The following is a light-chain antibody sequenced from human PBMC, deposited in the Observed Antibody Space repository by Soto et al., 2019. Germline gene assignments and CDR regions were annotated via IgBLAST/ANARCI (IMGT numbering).Light chain of an antibody. CDR2: ATS. V-gene: IGKV3-20*01. J-gene: IGKJ1*01. CDR1: QSLDSKY. CDR3: QLYCASSWT. Sequence: EIVLTQSPGTLSSSPGERATLSCRASQSLDSKYLAWYQHKPGQAPRLLIYATSSRATGIPDRFGGSGSGTDFTLTINRLEPEDFAVYYCQLYCASSWTFGQGTKVDIK.